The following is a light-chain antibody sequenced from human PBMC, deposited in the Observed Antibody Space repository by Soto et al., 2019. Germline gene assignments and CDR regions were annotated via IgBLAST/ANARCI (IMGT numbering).Light chain of an antibody. J-gene: IGLJ3*02. V-gene: IGLV1-51*02. CDR2: ENN. CDR1: SSNIGNNY. Sequence: QSVLTQPPSVSAAPGQKVTISCSGSSSNIGNNYVSWYQQLPGTAPKLLIYENNKRPSGIPDRFSGSKSGTSATLGITGLQTGDEADYYCGTWDSILSAGWVFGGGTKLTVL. CDR3: GTWDSILSAGWV.